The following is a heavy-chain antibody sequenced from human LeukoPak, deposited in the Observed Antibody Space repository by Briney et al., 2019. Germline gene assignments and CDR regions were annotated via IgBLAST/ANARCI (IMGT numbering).Heavy chain of an antibody. Sequence: PSQTLSLTCTVSGGSISSGDYYWSWIRQPPGKGLEWIGYIYCSGSTYYNPSLKSRVTISVDTSKNQFSLKLSSVTAADTAVYYCARDFWGNYEDAFDIWGQGTMVTVSS. CDR2: IYCSGST. J-gene: IGHJ3*02. CDR1: GGSISSGDYY. CDR3: ARDFWGNYEDAFDI. V-gene: IGHV4-30-4*01. D-gene: IGHD3-16*01.